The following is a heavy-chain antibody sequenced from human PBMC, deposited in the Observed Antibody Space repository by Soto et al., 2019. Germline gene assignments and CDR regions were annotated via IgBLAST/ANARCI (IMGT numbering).Heavy chain of an antibody. CDR1: GFTFSSYG. J-gene: IGHJ6*02. Sequence: SGGSLRLSCAASGFTFSSYGIHWVRQAPGKGLEWVAVISYDGSNKYYADSVKGRFTISRDNSKNTLYLQMNSLRAEDTAVYYCAKDRGYCGGDCYSFYGMDVWGQGTTVTVSS. CDR3: AKDRGYCGGDCYSFYGMDV. V-gene: IGHV3-30*18. CDR2: ISYDGSNK. D-gene: IGHD2-21*02.